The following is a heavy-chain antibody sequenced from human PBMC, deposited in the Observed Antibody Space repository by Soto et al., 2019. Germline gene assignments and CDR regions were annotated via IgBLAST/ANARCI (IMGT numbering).Heavy chain of an antibody. V-gene: IGHV1-18*04. Sequence: QVHLVQSGGEVKKPGASVKVSCKASGYTFNRHGITWVRQAPGQGIEWMGWISGYNGDINYEQKFQGRVTLSSDTLTSKVYLELKSLRFDDTAVYYCARVRIVGAREIEFWGQGTLVTVYS. CDR3: ARVRIVGAREIEF. J-gene: IGHJ4*02. D-gene: IGHD1-26*01. CDR2: ISGYNGDI. CDR1: GYTFNRHG.